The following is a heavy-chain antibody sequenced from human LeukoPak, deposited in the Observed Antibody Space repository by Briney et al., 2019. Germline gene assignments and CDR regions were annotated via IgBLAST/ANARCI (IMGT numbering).Heavy chain of an antibody. CDR2: IYPADSDT. J-gene: IGHJ4*02. V-gene: IGHV5-51*01. Sequence: GESLKISCNGSGYSFTTYWIGWVRQMPGKGLEWMGIIYPADSDTRYSPSFQGQVTISADKSISTAYLQWSSLKASDTAMYYCARTYGSSSVDYWGQGTLVTVSS. CDR1: GYSFTTYW. D-gene: IGHD6-6*01. CDR3: ARTYGSSSVDY.